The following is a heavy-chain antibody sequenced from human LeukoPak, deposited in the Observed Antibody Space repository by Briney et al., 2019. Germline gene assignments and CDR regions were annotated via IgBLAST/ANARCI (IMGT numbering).Heavy chain of an antibody. J-gene: IGHJ3*02. Sequence: GGSLRLSCTASGFTFSSYWMSWVRQAPGKGLEWVANIKQDESEKYYADSVKGRFTISRDNAKNSLYLQMNSLRAEDTAVYFCGRGGNGIDIWGQGTTVIVSS. D-gene: IGHD2-8*01. CDR3: GRGGNGIDI. CDR2: IKQDESEK. CDR1: GFTFSSYW. V-gene: IGHV3-7*01.